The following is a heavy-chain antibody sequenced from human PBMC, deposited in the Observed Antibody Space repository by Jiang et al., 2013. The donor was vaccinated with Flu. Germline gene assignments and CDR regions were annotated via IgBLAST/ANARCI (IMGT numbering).Heavy chain of an antibody. CDR3: ARDEGYNYGLSGYYYAMDV. CDR1: GGTFSSYT. Sequence: VQLVESGAEVKKPGSSVKVSCKASGGTFSSYTISWVRQAPGQGLEWMGGIIPIFGTPNYAQKFQGRVTITADESTSTAYMELSSLRSEDTAVYYCARDEGYNYGLSGYYYAMDVWGQGTTVTVSS. D-gene: IGHD5-18*01. CDR2: IIPIFGTP. V-gene: IGHV1-69*01. J-gene: IGHJ6*02.